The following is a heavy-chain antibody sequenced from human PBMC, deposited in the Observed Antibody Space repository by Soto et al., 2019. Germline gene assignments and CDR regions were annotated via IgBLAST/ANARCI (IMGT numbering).Heavy chain of an antibody. D-gene: IGHD3-10*01. Sequence: GGSLRLSCAASGFTFSSYGMHWVRQAPGKGLEWVAVIWYDGSNKYYADSVKGRFTISRDNSKNTLYLQMNSLRAEDTAVYYCASPMGFGVYYGMDVWGQGTTVT. J-gene: IGHJ6*02. CDR3: ASPMGFGVYYGMDV. CDR2: IWYDGSNK. V-gene: IGHV3-33*01. CDR1: GFTFSSYG.